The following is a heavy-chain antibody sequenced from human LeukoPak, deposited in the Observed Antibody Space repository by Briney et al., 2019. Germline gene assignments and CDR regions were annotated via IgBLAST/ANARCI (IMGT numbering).Heavy chain of an antibody. CDR1: GYTFTSYD. CDR2: MNPNSGNT. D-gene: IGHD3-10*01. CDR3: ARAGGYYGSGSSLDFDY. V-gene: IGHV1-8*01. J-gene: IGHJ4*02. Sequence: ASVKVSCKASGYTFTSYDINWVRQAPGQGLEWMGWMNPNSGNTGYAQKFQGRVTMTRNTSISTAYMELSSLRSEDTAVYYCARAGGYYGSGSSLDFDYWGQGTLVTVSS.